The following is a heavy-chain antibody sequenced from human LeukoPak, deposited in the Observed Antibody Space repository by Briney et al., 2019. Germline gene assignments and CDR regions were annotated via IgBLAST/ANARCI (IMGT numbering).Heavy chain of an antibody. CDR3: ARDLGGSSSWTRWFDP. J-gene: IGHJ5*02. D-gene: IGHD6-13*01. CDR2: IDYSGST. V-gene: IGHV4-59*01. CDR1: GGSISSYY. Sequence: SETLSLTCTVSGGSISSYYWTWIRQPPGKGLEWIGNIDYSGSTNYNPSLKSRVTISVDTSKNQFSLNLNSVTAADTALYYCARDLGGSSSWTRWFDPWGQGTPVTVSS.